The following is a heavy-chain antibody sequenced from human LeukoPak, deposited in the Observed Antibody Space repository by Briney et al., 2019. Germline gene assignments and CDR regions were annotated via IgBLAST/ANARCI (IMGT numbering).Heavy chain of an antibody. J-gene: IGHJ4*02. D-gene: IGHD1-1*01. V-gene: IGHV3-23*01. Sequence: GGSLRLSCAASGFTFGSYVMTWVRQAPGKGLEWVSTISEGGDGTYYADSVRGRLTISRDNSWNTLYLQMNSLRAEDTAVYYCARKVSGIDLDYWGQGILVTVSS. CDR2: ISEGGDGT. CDR1: GFTFGSYV. CDR3: ARKVSGIDLDY.